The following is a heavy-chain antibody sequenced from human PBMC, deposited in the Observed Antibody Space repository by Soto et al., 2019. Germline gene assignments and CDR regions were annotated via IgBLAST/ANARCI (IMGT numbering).Heavy chain of an antibody. Sequence: ASVKVSCKASGGTFRRSAIRWVRQAPGPGLAWMGGIIPILGIANYAQKFPGRVTITADKSTSTAYMELSSLRSEDTAVYYCAATDRTGTDAFDIWGQGTMVTVSS. J-gene: IGHJ3*02. CDR1: GGTFRRSA. V-gene: IGHV1-69*10. CDR3: AATDRTGTDAFDI. D-gene: IGHD1-1*01. CDR2: IIPILGIA.